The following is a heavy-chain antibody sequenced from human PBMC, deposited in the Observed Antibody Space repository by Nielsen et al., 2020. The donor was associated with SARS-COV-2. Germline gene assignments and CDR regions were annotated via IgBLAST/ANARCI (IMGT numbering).Heavy chain of an antibody. CDR3: ARDESRHYGGLDH. V-gene: IGHV1-18*04. D-gene: IGHD3-16*01. J-gene: IGHJ4*02. CDR2: ISPSNGNT. Sequence: ASVKVSCKASGYTFTTAGITWVRQAPGQGLEWMGWISPSNGNTNYAQSFQGRVTLTTDTSTSTAYMDLRSLRSDDTAVYYCARDESRHYGGLDHWGQGTLVTVSS. CDR1: GYTFTTAG.